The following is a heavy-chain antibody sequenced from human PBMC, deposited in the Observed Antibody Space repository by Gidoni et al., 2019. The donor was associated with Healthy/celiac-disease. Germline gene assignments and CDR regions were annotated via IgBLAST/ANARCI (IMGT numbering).Heavy chain of an antibody. CDR3: AREGGFYCGGDCSSWYFDL. CDR1: GGSVSGNSAH. CDR2: TYYRSKWYN. V-gene: IGHV6-1*01. J-gene: IGHJ2*01. D-gene: IGHD2-21*02. Sequence: HVQLQQSGPGRVKPSQTLSRTCAISGGSVSGNSAHWNWIRQSPSRGLEWLGRTYYRSKWYNDYAVSVKSRITINPDTSKNQFSLQLNSVTPDDTAVYYCAREGGFYCGGDCSSWYFDLWGRGTLVTFSS.